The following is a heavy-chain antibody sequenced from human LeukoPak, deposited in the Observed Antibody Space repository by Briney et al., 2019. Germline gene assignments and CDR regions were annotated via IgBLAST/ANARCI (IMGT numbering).Heavy chain of an antibody. Sequence: GGSLRLSCAASGFTFSSDAMTWVRQAPGEGLEWVSTITGSDDTTYYADSVKGRFTISRDYSKNTVLLQLNNLRAEDTAMYYCPKGPQLYSGYHPDYWGQGTLVTVSS. CDR1: GFTFSSDA. CDR2: ITGSDDTT. D-gene: IGHD5-12*01. J-gene: IGHJ4*02. V-gene: IGHV3-23*01. CDR3: PKGPQLYSGYHPDY.